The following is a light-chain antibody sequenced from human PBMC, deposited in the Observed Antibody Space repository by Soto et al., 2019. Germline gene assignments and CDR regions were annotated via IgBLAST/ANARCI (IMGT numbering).Light chain of an antibody. CDR1: QSIISY. V-gene: IGKV1-39*01. CDR3: QQSYSTPQIT. CDR2: AAS. Sequence: DIQMTQSPSSLSASVGDRVTITCRASQSIISYLNWYQQKPGKAPKLLIYAASSLQSGVPSRFSGSGSGTDFTLTISSLQPEDFATYYCQQSYSTPQITFGQGTRLEIK. J-gene: IGKJ5*01.